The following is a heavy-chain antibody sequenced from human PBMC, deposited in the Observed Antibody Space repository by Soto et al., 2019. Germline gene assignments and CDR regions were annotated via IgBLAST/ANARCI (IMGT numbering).Heavy chain of an antibody. D-gene: IGHD3-16*01. CDR3: ARDPPSTSDYGLDV. Sequence: HPGGSLRLSCAASGFTFSSYSMNWVRQAPVKGLEWVSYISSSSSTIYYADSVKGRFTISRDNAKNTLYLQMNSLRAEDTAVYYCARDPPSTSDYGLDVWGQGTTVTVSS. CDR2: ISSSSSTI. V-gene: IGHV3-48*01. CDR1: GFTFSSYS. J-gene: IGHJ6*02.